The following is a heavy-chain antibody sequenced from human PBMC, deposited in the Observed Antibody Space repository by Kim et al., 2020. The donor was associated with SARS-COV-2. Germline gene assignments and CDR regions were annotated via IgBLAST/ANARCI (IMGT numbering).Heavy chain of an antibody. Sequence: SETLSLTCTVSGGSISSYYWSWIRQPPGKGLEWIGYIYYSGSTNYNPSLKSRVTISVDTSKNQFSLKLSSVTAADTAVYYCAIFQHDFWSGFYRFDYYYGMDVWGQGTTVTVSS. CDR2: IYYSGST. D-gene: IGHD3-3*01. V-gene: IGHV4-59*01. J-gene: IGHJ6*02. CDR1: GGSISSYY. CDR3: AIFQHDFWSGFYRFDYYYGMDV.